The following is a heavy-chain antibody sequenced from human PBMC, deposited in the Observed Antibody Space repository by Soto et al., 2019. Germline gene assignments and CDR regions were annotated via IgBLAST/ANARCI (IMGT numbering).Heavy chain of an antibody. Sequence: GASVKVSCKASGYTFTSYAMHWVRQAPGQRLEWMGWINAGNGNTKYSQKFQGRVTITRDTSASTAYMELSSLRSEDTAVYYCAICPRLEFPLYVMDVWGQGTTVTVSS. CDR3: AICPRLEFPLYVMDV. CDR2: INAGNGNT. CDR1: GYTFTSYA. J-gene: IGHJ6*02. V-gene: IGHV1-3*01. D-gene: IGHD3-3*01.